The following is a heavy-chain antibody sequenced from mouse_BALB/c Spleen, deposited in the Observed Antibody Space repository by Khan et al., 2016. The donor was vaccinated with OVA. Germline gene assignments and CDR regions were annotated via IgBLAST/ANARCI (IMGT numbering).Heavy chain of an antibody. D-gene: IGHD1-3*01. CDR2: ISPGSGNT. CDR3: GREWGSGSPY. CDR1: GYIFIDYN. J-gene: IGHJ3*01. Sequence: VQLQQSGTELARPGASVKLSCKASGYIFIDYNINWVKQRTGQGLEWIGEISPGSGNTYYNEKFKGKVTLTSDKSSSTAYMQLSSLTSEDSAVYFCGREWGSGSPYWGQGTLVTVSA. V-gene: IGHV1-77*01.